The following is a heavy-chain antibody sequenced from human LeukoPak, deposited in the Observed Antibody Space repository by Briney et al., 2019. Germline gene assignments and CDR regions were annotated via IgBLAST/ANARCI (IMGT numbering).Heavy chain of an antibody. Sequence: ASVKVSCKASGYTFTGYYMHWVRQAPGQGLEWMGWINPNSGGTNYAQRFQGRVTMTRDTSISTAYMELSRLRSDDTAVYYCARVFNGFGLYYYDSSGYYDYWGQGTLVTVSS. CDR2: INPNSGGT. CDR1: GYTFTGYY. J-gene: IGHJ4*02. V-gene: IGHV1-2*02. D-gene: IGHD3-22*01. CDR3: ARVFNGFGLYYYDSSGYYDY.